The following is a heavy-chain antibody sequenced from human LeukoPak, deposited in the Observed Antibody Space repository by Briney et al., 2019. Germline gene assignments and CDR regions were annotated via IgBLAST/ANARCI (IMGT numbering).Heavy chain of an antibody. J-gene: IGHJ4*02. CDR1: GLTFSNYW. CDR2: ISETSRKT. CDR3: AKGVSPPDY. V-gene: IGHV3-23*01. Sequence: GGSLRLSCAASGLTFSNYWMDWVRQAPGKGLEWVSAISETSRKTYYADSVKGRFTISRDNSKNTLYLQMNSLRAEDTAVYYCAKGVSPPDYWGQGTLVTVSS.